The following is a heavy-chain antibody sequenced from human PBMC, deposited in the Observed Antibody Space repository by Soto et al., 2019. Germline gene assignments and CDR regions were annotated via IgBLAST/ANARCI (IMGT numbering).Heavy chain of an antibody. CDR3: ARGSRWTPFDY. V-gene: IGHV3-23*01. D-gene: IGHD1-1*01. Sequence: PGGSLRLSCAASGFTFSTYALSWVRPTPGKGLDCVSSITGTGASTFYADSVKGRVTISRDNSKNMLFLQINSLRADDTAEYYCARGSRWTPFDYWGQGTLVTVSS. CDR1: GFTFSTYA. CDR2: ITGTGAST. J-gene: IGHJ4*02.